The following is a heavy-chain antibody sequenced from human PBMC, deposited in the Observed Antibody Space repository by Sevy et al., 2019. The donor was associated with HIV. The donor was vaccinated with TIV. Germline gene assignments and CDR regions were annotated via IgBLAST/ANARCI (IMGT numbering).Heavy chain of an antibody. D-gene: IGHD2-2*01. J-gene: IGHJ4*02. CDR3: AREGCSKPHDY. CDR1: GFTFGNYA. CDR2: FSFGCGKI. V-gene: IGHV3-23*01. Sequence: GALRLSCGASGFTFGNYAMSWVRQAPGKGLEWVSTFSFGCGKINYADSVKGRFTISRDNSKNTLYLQMNSLRAEDTALYYCAREGCSKPHDYWGQGTLVTVSS.